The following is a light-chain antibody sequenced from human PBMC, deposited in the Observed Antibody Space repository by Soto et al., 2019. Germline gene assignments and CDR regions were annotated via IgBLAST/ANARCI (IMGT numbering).Light chain of an antibody. CDR2: RNN. Sequence: QSVLTQPPSASGTPGQRVTISCSGSSSNIGSNTVNWYQQVPGTAPKLLIYRNNQRPSGVPDRFSGSKSGTSASLAISGLQSEDEADYYCAAWDDSLNGRVFGTGTKVTVL. CDR3: AAWDDSLNGRV. CDR1: SSNIGSNT. V-gene: IGLV1-44*01. J-gene: IGLJ1*01.